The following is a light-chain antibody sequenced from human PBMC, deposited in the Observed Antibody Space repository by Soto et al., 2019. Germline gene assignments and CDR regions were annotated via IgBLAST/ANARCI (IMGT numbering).Light chain of an antibody. CDR2: EVI. CDR1: SYDVGNYNL. Sequence: QSALTQPASVSGSPGQSITISCSGTSYDVGNYNLVSWYQQHPGKAPKLMIYEVIKRPSGVSNRFSGSKSGNTASLTISGLRAEDEADYYCCPFVDRNTVVFGGGTQLTVL. J-gene: IGLJ2*01. V-gene: IGLV2-23*02. CDR3: CPFVDRNTVV.